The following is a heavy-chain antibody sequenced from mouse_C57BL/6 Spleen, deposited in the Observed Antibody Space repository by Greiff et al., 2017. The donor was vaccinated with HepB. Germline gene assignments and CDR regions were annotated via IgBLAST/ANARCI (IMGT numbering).Heavy chain of an antibody. V-gene: IGHV14-4*01. J-gene: IGHJ3*01. Sequence: VQLQQSGAELVRPGASVKLSCTASGFIIKDDYMHWVKQRPEQGLEWIGWIDPENGDTEYASKFQGKATITADTSSNTAYLQLSSLTSEDTAVYYCTTRPRFAYWGQGTLVTDSA. CDR3: TTRPRFAY. CDR1: GFIIKDDY. CDR2: IDPENGDT.